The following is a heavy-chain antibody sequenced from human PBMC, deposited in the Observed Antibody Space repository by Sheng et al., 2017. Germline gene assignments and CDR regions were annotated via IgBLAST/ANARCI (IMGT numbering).Heavy chain of an antibody. Sequence: EVQLVESGGGLVQPGGSLRLSCAASGFTFSSYAMSWVRQAPGKGLEWVSDISGSAGRTYYADSVKGRFTISRDNSKNTLYLQMNSLRAEDTAVYYCAKVLYEEKYCSGGSCYLMVYWGQGTLVTVSS. CDR2: ISGSAGRT. V-gene: IGHV3-23*04. CDR1: GFTFSSYA. D-gene: IGHD2-15*01. J-gene: IGHJ4*02. CDR3: AKVLYEEKYCSGGSCYLMVY.